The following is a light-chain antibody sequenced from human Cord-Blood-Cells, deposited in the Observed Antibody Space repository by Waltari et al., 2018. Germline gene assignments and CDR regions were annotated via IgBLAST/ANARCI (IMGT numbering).Light chain of an antibody. CDR3: SSYTSSSTLEVV. CDR1: SSDVGGYNY. Sequence: QSALTQPASVSGSPGQSITISYTGTSSDVGGYNYVSWYQQHPGNAPKLMIYEVSNRPSGVSNRFSGSKSGNTASLTISGLQAEDEADYYCSSYTSSSTLEVVFGGGTKLTVL. J-gene: IGLJ2*01. CDR2: EVS. V-gene: IGLV2-14*01.